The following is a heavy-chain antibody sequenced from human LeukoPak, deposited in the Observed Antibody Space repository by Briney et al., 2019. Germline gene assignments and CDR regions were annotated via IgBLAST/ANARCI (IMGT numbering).Heavy chain of an antibody. CDR1: GGTFSSYA. CDR3: ARDGGLLWFGELFDY. D-gene: IGHD3-10*01. V-gene: IGHV1-69*04. CDR2: IIPILGIA. J-gene: IGHJ4*02. Sequence: SVRVSCKASGGTFSSYAISWVRQAPGQGLEWMGRIIPILGIANYAQKFQGRVTITADKSTSTAYMELSSLRSEDTAVYYCARDGGLLWFGELFDYWGQGTLVTVSS.